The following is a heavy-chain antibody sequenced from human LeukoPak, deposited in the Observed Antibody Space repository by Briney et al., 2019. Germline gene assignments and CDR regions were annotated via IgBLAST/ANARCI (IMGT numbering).Heavy chain of an antibody. Sequence: GGSLRLSCAASGFTFSSYGMHWVRQAPGKGLEWVAVISYDGSNKYYADSVKGRFTISRDNAKNSLYLQMNSLRAEDTAVYYCARERERIVGASVNWFDPWGKGTLVTVSS. J-gene: IGHJ5*02. CDR3: ARERERIVGASVNWFDP. D-gene: IGHD1-26*01. V-gene: IGHV3-30*03. CDR1: GFTFSSYG. CDR2: ISYDGSNK.